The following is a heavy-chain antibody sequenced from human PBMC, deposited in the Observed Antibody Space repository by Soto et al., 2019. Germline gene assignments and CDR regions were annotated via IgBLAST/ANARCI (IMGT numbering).Heavy chain of an antibody. D-gene: IGHD2-2*01. CDR2: IKSKTDGGTT. V-gene: IGHV3-15*07. J-gene: IGHJ6*02. CDR1: GFTFSNAW. Sequence: PGGSLRLSCAASGFTFSNAWMNWVRQAPGKGLEWVGRIKSKTDGGTTDYAAPVKGRFTISRDDSKNTLYLQMNSLKTEDTAVYYCTTRPWVVVPAAPHYGMDVWGQGTTVTVSS. CDR3: TTRPWVVVPAAPHYGMDV.